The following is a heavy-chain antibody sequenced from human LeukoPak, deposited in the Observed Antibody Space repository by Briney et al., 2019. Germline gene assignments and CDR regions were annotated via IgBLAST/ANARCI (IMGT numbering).Heavy chain of an antibody. Sequence: KASETLSLTCTVSGASISGWYWSWIRQPPGKGLEWIGYVYGSGYTNYSPSLKSRVTMSIDTSKNNFSLKLTSVTGADTATYYCARETSLAGFASGLGFNYWGQGILVTVSS. CDR1: GASISGWY. V-gene: IGHV4-59*01. J-gene: IGHJ4*02. CDR2: VYGSGYT. CDR3: ARETSLAGFASGLGFNY. D-gene: IGHD6-19*01.